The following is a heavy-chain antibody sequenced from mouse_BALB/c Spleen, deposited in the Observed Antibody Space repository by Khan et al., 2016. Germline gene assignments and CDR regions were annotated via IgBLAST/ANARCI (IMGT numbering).Heavy chain of an antibody. Sequence: VQLQESGPGLVAPSQSLSITCTVSGFSLTNSGVHWVRQPPGKGLDWVGVIWAGGSTDYNSALMSRLSITKDNSQNQVFLAMNSLQTDDTAMYYCARDEQDDDAWFAYWGQGTLVTVSA. CDR3: ARDEQDDDAWFAY. V-gene: IGHV2-9*02. J-gene: IGHJ3*01. CDR1: GFSLTNSG. CDR2: IWAGGST. D-gene: IGHD2-4*01.